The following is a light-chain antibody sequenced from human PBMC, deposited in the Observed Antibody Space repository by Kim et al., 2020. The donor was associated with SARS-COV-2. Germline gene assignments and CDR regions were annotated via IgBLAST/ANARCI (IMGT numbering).Light chain of an antibody. Sequence: SYELTQPPSVSVSPGQTASIACSGDKLGDKYACWYQQKPGQSPVLVIYQDNKRPSGIPERFSGSNSGYTATLTISGTQAMDEADYYCQAWDSSTAVFGGGTQLTVL. CDR2: QDN. J-gene: IGLJ2*01. V-gene: IGLV3-1*01. CDR1: KLGDKY. CDR3: QAWDSSTAV.